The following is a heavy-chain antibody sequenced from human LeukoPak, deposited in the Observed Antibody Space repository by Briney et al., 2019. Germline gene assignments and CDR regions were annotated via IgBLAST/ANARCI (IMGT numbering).Heavy chain of an antibody. CDR1: GFTFSTYV. Sequence: GGSLRLSSAAPGFTFSTYVMNWVRQAPGKGLEWVSTISRSGDITYYADSVKGRFTISRDNSKNTLYLQMNSLRAEDTAIYYCATGSTAVAGTKYWGQGILVTVSS. CDR2: ISRSGDIT. CDR3: ATGSTAVAGTKY. V-gene: IGHV3-23*01. D-gene: IGHD6-19*01. J-gene: IGHJ4*02.